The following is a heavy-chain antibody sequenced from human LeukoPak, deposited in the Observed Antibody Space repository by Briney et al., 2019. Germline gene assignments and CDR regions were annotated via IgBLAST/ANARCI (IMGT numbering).Heavy chain of an antibody. V-gene: IGHV4-39*07. CDR2: MSSGGST. Sequence: GSLRLSCAASGFTFSSYGMHWVRQAPGKGLEWIGSMSSGGSTFYKPSLKSRVTISVDTSNKQFSLKLSSVTAADTAVYFCARELTYSGSHRNFDNWGQGTLVTVSS. D-gene: IGHD1-26*01. CDR1: GFTFSSYG. CDR3: ARELTYSGSHRNFDN. J-gene: IGHJ4*02.